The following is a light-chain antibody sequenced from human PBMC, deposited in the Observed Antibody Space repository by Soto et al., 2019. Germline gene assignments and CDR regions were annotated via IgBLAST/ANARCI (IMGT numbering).Light chain of an antibody. J-gene: IGKJ1*01. CDR2: KAS. CDR1: QSISSW. V-gene: IGKV1-5*03. CDR3: QQLWT. Sequence: DIQMPQSPSTLSASVRDRVTITCRASQSISSWLAWYQQKPGKAPKLLIYKASSLESGVPSRFSGSGSGTEFTLTISSLQPDDFATYYCQQLWTCGKG.